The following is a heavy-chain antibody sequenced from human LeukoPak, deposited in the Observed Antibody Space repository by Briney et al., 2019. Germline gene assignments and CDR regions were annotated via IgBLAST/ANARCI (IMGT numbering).Heavy chain of an antibody. V-gene: IGHV1-46*01. Sequence: GASVKVSCKASGYTFTTDYIHWVRQAPGQGLEWMGIINPSGGSTTYAQKFQGRVIMTGDTSTSTVYMELRSLRSEDTAVYYCARARGSGSYYGQDYYYYYYMDVWGQGTTVTVSS. CDR1: GYTFTTDY. D-gene: IGHD3-10*01. CDR2: INPSGGST. CDR3: ARARGSGSYYGQDYYYYYYMDV. J-gene: IGHJ6*03.